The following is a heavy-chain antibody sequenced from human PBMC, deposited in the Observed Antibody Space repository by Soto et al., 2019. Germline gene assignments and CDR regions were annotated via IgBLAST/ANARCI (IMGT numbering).Heavy chain of an antibody. Sequence: QVQLVQSGAEVKKPGSSVKVSCKASGGTFSSYAISWVRQAPGQGLEWMGGIIPIFGTANYAQKFQGRVTITADESTSTAYMELSSLRSEYTAVYYCARLKHGFDDSSGYYDWGQGTLVTVSS. CDR3: ARLKHGFDDSSGYYD. J-gene: IGHJ4*02. D-gene: IGHD3-22*01. CDR2: IIPIFGTA. CDR1: GGTFSSYA. V-gene: IGHV1-69*01.